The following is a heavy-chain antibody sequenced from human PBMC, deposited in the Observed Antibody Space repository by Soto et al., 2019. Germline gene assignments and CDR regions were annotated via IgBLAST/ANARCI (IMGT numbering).Heavy chain of an antibody. D-gene: IGHD5-18*01. Sequence: EVQLVESGGGLVQPGGYLRLYCPVSGLTFTTYNFNWVRQAPGKGLEWISFSNPGSTTRQYADSVKCRCTISRDNAKNSLYLQMNSLTVADAAVYYCVRSWTGNSYGYVYWGQGTRVTVSS. CDR3: VRSWTGNSYGYVY. J-gene: IGHJ4*02. V-gene: IGHV3-48*01. CDR2: SNPGSTTR. CDR1: GLTFTTYN.